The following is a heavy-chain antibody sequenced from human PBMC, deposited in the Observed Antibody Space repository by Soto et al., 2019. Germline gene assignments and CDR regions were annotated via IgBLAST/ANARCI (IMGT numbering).Heavy chain of an antibody. D-gene: IGHD3-16*02. Sequence: WSLIRQPPVKGLEWIGEINHSGSTNYNPSLKSRVTISVDPSKNQFSLKLSSVTAADTAVYYCARVRDYVWGSYRYFFDYCGQGTLVTVSS. CDR2: INHSGST. V-gene: IGHV4-34*01. J-gene: IGHJ4*02. CDR3: ARVRDYVWGSYRYFFDY.